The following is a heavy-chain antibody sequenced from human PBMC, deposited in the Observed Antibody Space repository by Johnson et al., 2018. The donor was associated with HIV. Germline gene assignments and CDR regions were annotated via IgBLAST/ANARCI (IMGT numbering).Heavy chain of an antibody. CDR2: ISYAGSNK. Sequence: QVQLVESGGGVVQPGRSLRLSCAASGFTFSSYAMHWVRQAPGKGLEWVAVISYAGSNKYYADSVKGRFTISRDNSKNTLYLQMNSLRAEDTAVYYCARDRGAFDIWGQGTMVTVSS. J-gene: IGHJ3*02. V-gene: IGHV3-30*04. CDR3: ARDRGAFDI. CDR1: GFTFSSYA.